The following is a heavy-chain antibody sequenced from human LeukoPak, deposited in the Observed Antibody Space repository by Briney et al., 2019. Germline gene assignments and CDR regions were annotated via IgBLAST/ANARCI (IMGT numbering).Heavy chain of an antibody. CDR3: ASLPSYSSSWYS. CDR2: ISSSGSTI. D-gene: IGHD6-13*01. Sequence: GGSLRLSCAASGFTFSSYEMNWVRQAPGKGLEWVSYISSSGSTIYYADSVKGRFTISRDNAKNSLYLQMNSLRAEDTAVYYCASLPSYSSSWYSLGQGTLVTVSS. V-gene: IGHV3-48*03. J-gene: IGHJ5*02. CDR1: GFTFSSYE.